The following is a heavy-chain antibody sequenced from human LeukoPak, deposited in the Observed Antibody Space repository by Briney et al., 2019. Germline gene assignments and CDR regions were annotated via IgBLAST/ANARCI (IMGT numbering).Heavy chain of an antibody. J-gene: IGHJ4*02. CDR2: IYYSGST. V-gene: IGHV4-39*01. CDR3: ARLAGEHFDY. Sequence: SETLSLTCTVSGGSISSYYWGWIRQPPGKGLEWIGSIYYSGSTYYNPSLKSRVTISVDTSKNQFSLKLSSVTAADTAVYYCARLAGEHFDYWGQGTLVTVSS. CDR1: GGSISSYY. D-gene: IGHD3-10*01.